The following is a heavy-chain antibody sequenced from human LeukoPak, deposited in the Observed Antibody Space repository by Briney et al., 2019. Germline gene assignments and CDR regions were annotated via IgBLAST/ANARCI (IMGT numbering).Heavy chain of an antibody. J-gene: IGHJ5*02. Sequence: GGSLRLSCAASGFTFSDYYMSWIRQAPGKGLEWISYSTSSGSTTYYADSVKGRFTISRDNAKNTLYPQMNNLRAEDTAVYYCARARYSYGYWFDPWGQGTLVTASS. V-gene: IGHV3-11*01. CDR1: GFTFSDYY. CDR2: STSSGSTT. D-gene: IGHD5-18*01. CDR3: ARARYSYGYWFDP.